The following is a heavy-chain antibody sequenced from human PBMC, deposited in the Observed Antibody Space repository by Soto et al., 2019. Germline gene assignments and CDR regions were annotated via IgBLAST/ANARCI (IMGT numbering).Heavy chain of an antibody. CDR3: ARRYGSAIDY. CDR1: GGSLSSYY. J-gene: IGHJ4*02. CDR2: IYYSGGT. Sequence: QVQLQESGPGLVKPSETLSLTCTVSGGSLSSYYWSWIRQPPGKGLECIGYIYYSGGTNYNPSLKSRVTISVDTSKNPFSLKLSSVTAADTAVYYCARRYGSAIDYWGQGTLVTVSS. V-gene: IGHV4-59*08. D-gene: IGHD1-26*01.